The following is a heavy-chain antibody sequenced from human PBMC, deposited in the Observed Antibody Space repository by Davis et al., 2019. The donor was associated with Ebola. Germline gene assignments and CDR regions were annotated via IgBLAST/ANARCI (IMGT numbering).Heavy chain of an antibody. CDR3: ARIRGSTYYYGSGRGYGMDV. CDR1: GFSPTPGQMC. D-gene: IGHD3-10*01. V-gene: IGHV2-70*11. J-gene: IGHJ6*02. Sequence: SGPTLAIPSHTLTLPCSFSGFSPTPGQMCVSWIRQPPGKALEWHARIDCDGKKYYNTSLKTRLTISKDTSKNQVVLSMTNMDPVDTATYYCARIRGSTYYYGSGRGYGMDVWGQGTTVTISS. CDR2: IDCDGKK.